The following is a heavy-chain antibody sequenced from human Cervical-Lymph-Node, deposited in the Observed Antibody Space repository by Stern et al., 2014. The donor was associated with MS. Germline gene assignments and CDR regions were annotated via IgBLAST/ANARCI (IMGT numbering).Heavy chain of an antibody. CDR3: AKDKGGGYGIDY. CDR1: GFMFRTYG. D-gene: IGHD5-12*01. Sequence: AQLVESGGGVVQPGTSQRLSCAASGFMFRTYGMHWVRQAPGKGLEWVAVISYDGSKRYYAEAVKGRFSISRDISKNTLYLQMNSLTAEDTAVYYCAKDKGGGYGIDYWGQGTRVTVSS. CDR2: ISYDGSKR. J-gene: IGHJ4*02. V-gene: IGHV3-30*18.